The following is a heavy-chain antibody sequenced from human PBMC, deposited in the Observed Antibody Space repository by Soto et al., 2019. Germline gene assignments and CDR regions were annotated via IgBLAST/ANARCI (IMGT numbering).Heavy chain of an antibody. CDR1: RGTFSMYA. CDR2: IVPIFGKP. J-gene: IGHJ4*02. D-gene: IGHD3-22*01. V-gene: IGHV1-69*13. CDR3: ARGVDYDSSAYYFFF. Sequence: SVKVSCKASRGTFSMYALNWVRQAPGEGPEWMGGIVPIFGKPKYAQKFQGRVTITADESTSTAYMELSSLRSEDTAVYYCARGVDYDSSAYYFFFWGQGTLVTVSS.